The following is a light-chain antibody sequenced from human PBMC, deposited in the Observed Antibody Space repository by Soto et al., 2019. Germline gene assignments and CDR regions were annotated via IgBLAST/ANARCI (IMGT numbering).Light chain of an antibody. CDR3: QEENNWPPYT. CDR2: GAS. CDR1: QSVSSN. V-gene: IGKV3-15*01. J-gene: IGKJ2*01. Sequence: EIVMTQSPATLSVSPGERATLSCRASQSVSSNLAWYQQKPGQAPRLLIYGASTRATGIPARFSGSGSGTEFTLNIHRPPFEKFSSYYCQEENNWPPYTFGQGTKLEIK.